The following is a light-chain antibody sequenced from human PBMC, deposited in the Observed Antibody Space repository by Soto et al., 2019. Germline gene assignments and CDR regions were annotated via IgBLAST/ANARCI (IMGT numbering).Light chain of an antibody. V-gene: IGKV1-39*01. Sequence: DLPMTQSPSSLSASVGDRVTITCRASQSISSYLNWYQQKPGKAPKLLIYAASSLQSGVPSRFSGSGSGTDFTLTISSLQPEDFGTYYCQQSYSTPPSTFGQGTRLEIK. CDR3: QQSYSTPPST. CDR1: QSISSY. J-gene: IGKJ5*01. CDR2: AAS.